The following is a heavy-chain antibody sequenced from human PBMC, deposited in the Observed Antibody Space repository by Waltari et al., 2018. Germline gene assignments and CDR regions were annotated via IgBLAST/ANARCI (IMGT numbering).Heavy chain of an antibody. J-gene: IGHJ4*02. V-gene: IGHV2-5*01. Sequence: QITLKESGPTLVKPTQTLTLTCTFSGFSLSTSGVGVGWIRQPPGKALEWVALIYWNDDKRYSPSLKNRLTITKDTSKNQVVLTMTNMDPVDTATYYCAHRQYSSGSYYKAFNYWGQGTLVTVSS. CDR2: IYWNDDK. D-gene: IGHD3-10*01. CDR1: GFSLSTSGVG. CDR3: AHRQYSSGSYYKAFNY.